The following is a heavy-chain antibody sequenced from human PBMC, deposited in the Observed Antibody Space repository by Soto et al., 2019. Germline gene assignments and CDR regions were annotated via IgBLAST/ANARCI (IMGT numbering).Heavy chain of an antibody. V-gene: IGHV4-31*03. CDR3: ARHPVVVVPDANYGLDV. J-gene: IGHJ6*01. CDR2: IYYSGNT. CDR1: GVSVSSDIYY. D-gene: IGHD2-2*01. Sequence: TLSLSFSVSGVSVSSDIYYLSWIRHHPGKGLEWIGYIYYSGNTYYNPSLGGRVTISLDTSKNHFSLRLRSVTPADTAVYYCARHPVVVVPDANYGLDVWGQGTTVTVSS.